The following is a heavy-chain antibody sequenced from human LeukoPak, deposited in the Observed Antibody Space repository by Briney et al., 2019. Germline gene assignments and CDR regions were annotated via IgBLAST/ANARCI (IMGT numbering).Heavy chain of an antibody. Sequence: ASVKVSCKASGYTFTSYYMHWVRQAPGQGLEWMGIINPSGGSTSYAQKFQGRVTMTRDMSTSTVYMELSSLRSEDTAVYYCAREAHIVVVPAAFDYWGQGTLVTVSS. CDR2: INPSGGST. CDR1: GYTFTSYY. D-gene: IGHD2-2*01. CDR3: AREAHIVVVPAAFDY. V-gene: IGHV1-46*01. J-gene: IGHJ4*02.